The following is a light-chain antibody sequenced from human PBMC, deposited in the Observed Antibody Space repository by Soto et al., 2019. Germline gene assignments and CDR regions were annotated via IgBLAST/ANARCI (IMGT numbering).Light chain of an antibody. J-gene: IGLJ3*02. CDR3: AAWDDSLNAKV. Sequence: QSVLTQPPSASGTPGQRVTISCSGSSSNIGSNTVNWYQQLPGTAPKLRIYSNNQRPSGVPDPFSGSKSGTSASLDISVLQTEDEANYYCAAWDDSLNAKVLSGGTKLTVL. CDR1: SSNIGSNT. CDR2: SNN. V-gene: IGLV1-44*01.